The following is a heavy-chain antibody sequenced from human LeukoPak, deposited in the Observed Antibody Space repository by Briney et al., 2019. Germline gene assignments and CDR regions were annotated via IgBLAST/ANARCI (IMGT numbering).Heavy chain of an antibody. CDR3: ARSLGSRGQWFDP. V-gene: IGHV4-31*03. CDR1: GGSINSGGYF. J-gene: IGHJ5*02. CDR2: VYYSGNT. D-gene: IGHD3-10*01. Sequence: SQTLSLTCTVSGGSINSGGYFWTSVRQLPGKGLEWIAYVYYSGNTYYNPSLKSRVSISVDTSKNQFSLNLNSVTAADTAVYYCARSLGSRGQWFDPWGQGTLVTVSS.